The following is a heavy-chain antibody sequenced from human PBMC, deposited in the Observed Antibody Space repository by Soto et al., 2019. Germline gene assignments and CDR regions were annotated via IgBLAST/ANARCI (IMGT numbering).Heavy chain of an antibody. CDR2: INSDGSNT. Sequence: GGSLRLSCAVSGFTFSSYWMHWVRQAPGKGLVWVSRINSDGSNTNYADSVKGRFTISRDNAKNTLSLQMNSLRAEDTAVYYCVRDMGVAGTMGFDYWGQGTLVTVSS. J-gene: IGHJ4*02. CDR1: GFTFSSYW. D-gene: IGHD6-19*01. V-gene: IGHV3-74*01. CDR3: VRDMGVAGTMGFDY.